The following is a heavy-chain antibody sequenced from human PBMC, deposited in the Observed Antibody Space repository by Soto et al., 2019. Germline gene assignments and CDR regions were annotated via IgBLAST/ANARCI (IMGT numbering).Heavy chain of an antibody. CDR2: ISSSSSYI. CDR3: ARSGITGTYVD. D-gene: IGHD1-7*01. V-gene: IGHV3-21*01. CDR1: GFTFSSYS. Sequence: EVQLVESGGGLVKPGGSLRLSCAASGFTFSSYSMNWVRQAPGKGLEWVSSISSSSSYIYYADSVKGRFAISRDNAKNSLYLQMNSLRAEDTAVYYCARSGITGTYVDWGQGTLVTVSS. J-gene: IGHJ4*02.